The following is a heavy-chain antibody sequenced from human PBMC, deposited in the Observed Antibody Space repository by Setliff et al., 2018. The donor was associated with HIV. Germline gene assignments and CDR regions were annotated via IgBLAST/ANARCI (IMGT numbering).Heavy chain of an antibody. CDR2: IFASGST. D-gene: IGHD5-12*01. Sequence: TLSLTCTVSGGSISTYYLTWIRQPAGKGLEWIGRIFASGSTNYNPSLKSRVTMSVDTSKNQFSLRLSSVTAADTAVYYCVGGLRSRSQGHFDYWGQGTLVTVSS. V-gene: IGHV4-4*07. J-gene: IGHJ4*02. CDR1: GGSISTYY. CDR3: VGGLRSRSQGHFDY.